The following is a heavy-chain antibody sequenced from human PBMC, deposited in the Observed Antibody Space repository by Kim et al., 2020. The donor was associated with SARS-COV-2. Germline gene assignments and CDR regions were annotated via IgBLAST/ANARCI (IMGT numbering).Heavy chain of an antibody. CDR1: GFTFSSYA. Sequence: GGSLRLSCAASGFTFSSYAMHWVRQAPGKGLEWVAVISYDGSNKYYADSVKGRFTISRDNSKNTLYLQMNSLRAEDTAVYYCARDNVSSWYNYYYYYGMDVWGQGTTVTVSS. V-gene: IGHV3-30*04. D-gene: IGHD6-13*01. CDR3: ARDNVSSWYNYYYYYGMDV. CDR2: ISYDGSNK. J-gene: IGHJ6*02.